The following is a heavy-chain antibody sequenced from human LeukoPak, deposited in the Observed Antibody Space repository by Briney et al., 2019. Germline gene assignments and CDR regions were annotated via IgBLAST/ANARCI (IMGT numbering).Heavy chain of an antibody. Sequence: ASVKVSCKASGYTFTSYGISWVRQAPGQGPEWMGWISAYNGNTNYAQKLQGRVTMTTDTSTSTAYMELRSLRSDDTAVYYCARDRGWGNYYDSSGYYLSGPSYWGQGTLVTVSS. CDR2: ISAYNGNT. V-gene: IGHV1-18*01. CDR3: ARDRGWGNYYDSSGYYLSGPSY. D-gene: IGHD3-22*01. J-gene: IGHJ4*02. CDR1: GYTFTSYG.